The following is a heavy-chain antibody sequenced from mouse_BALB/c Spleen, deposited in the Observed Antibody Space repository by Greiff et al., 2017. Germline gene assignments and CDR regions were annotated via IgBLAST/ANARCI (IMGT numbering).Heavy chain of an antibody. CDR1: GFNIKDTY. V-gene: IGHV14-3*02. CDR3: ARRVLLRRYPHYYAMDY. J-gene: IGHJ4*01. D-gene: IGHD1-1*01. Sequence: EVQLQQSGAELVKPGASVKLSCTASGFNIKDTYMHWVKQRPEQGLEWIGRIDPANGNTKYDPKFQGKATITADTSSNTAYLQLSSLTSEDTAVYYCARRVLLRRYPHYYAMDYWGQGTSVTVSS. CDR2: IDPANGNT.